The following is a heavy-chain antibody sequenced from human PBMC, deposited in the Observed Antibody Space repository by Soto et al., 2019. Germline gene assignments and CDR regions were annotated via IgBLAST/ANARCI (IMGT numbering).Heavy chain of an antibody. J-gene: IGHJ4*02. CDR2: VKQDGSEI. D-gene: IGHD6-19*01. CDR3: ARDPGISSGWYYFDH. V-gene: IGHV3-7*05. Sequence: GGSLRLSCAASGFTFSNHWMTWVRQAPGKGLEWVASVKQDGSEIYYGDSVKGRFTISRDNAKNSLFLQLNSLRAEDTAMYYCARDPGISSGWYYFDHWGQGTLVTVSS. CDR1: GFTFSNHW.